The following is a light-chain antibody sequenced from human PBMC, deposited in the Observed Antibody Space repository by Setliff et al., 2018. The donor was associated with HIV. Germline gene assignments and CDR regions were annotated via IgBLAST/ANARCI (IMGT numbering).Light chain of an antibody. V-gene: IGLV2-14*03. CDR1: SSDIGAYIY. CDR2: DVR. J-gene: IGLJ1*01. CDR3: SSYVNINTLV. Sequence: QSVLTQPASVSGSPGQSITISCTGTSSDIGAYIYVSWYQQHPGKAPKVMIYDVRKRPSGVSNRFSGSKSGNTASLTISGLQAEDEAAYYCSSYVNINTLVFGTGTKVTVL.